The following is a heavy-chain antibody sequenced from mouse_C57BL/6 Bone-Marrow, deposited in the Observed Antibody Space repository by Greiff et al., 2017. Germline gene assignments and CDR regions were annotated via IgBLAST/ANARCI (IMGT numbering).Heavy chain of an antibody. D-gene: IGHD2-3*01. Sequence: QVQLKESGPGLVQPSQSLSITCPVSGFSLTSYGVHWVRQSPGKGLEWLGVIWSGGSTDYNAAFISRLSISKDNSKSQVFFKMNSLQADDTAIYYCARNGYCYYYAMDYWGQGTSVTVSS. CDR2: IWSGGST. CDR1: GFSLTSYG. V-gene: IGHV2-2*01. J-gene: IGHJ4*01. CDR3: ARNGYCYYYAMDY.